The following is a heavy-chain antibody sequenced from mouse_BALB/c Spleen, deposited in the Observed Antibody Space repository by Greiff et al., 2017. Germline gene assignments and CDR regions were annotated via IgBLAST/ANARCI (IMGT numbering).Heavy chain of an antibody. D-gene: IGHD3-3*01. V-gene: IGHV5-9*03. CDR3: ARSGRGYAMDY. Sequence: DVHLVESGGGLVKPGGSLKLSCAASGFTFSSYTMSWVRQTPEKRLEWVATISSGGGNTYYPDSVKGRFTISRDNAKNNLYLQMSSLRSEDTALYYCARSGRGYAMDYWGQGTSVTVSS. CDR1: GFTFSSYT. J-gene: IGHJ4*01. CDR2: ISSGGGNT.